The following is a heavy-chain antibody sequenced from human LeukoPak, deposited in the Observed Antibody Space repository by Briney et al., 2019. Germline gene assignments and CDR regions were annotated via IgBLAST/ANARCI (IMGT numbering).Heavy chain of an antibody. J-gene: IGHJ1*01. Sequence: ASVTLSCKASGYTFSNYDVSWVRHARGQGLDYIGWMNPNSGNTGVAHKCGGRVTMTSDASTTSAFMELMRLTSEDTAVYYCTRAVRNQLLSEYWGQGTRITVSS. V-gene: IGHV1-8*01. CDR2: MNPNSGNT. CDR3: TRAVRNQLLSEY. D-gene: IGHD2-2*01. CDR1: GYTFSNYD.